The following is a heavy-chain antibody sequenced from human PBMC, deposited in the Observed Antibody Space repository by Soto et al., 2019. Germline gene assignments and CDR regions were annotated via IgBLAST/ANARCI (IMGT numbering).Heavy chain of an antibody. CDR2: IKQDGGDK. V-gene: IGHV3-7*04. D-gene: IGHD6-13*01. CDR3: GRALAGAGFY. CDR1: GFTFSSYL. J-gene: IGHJ4*02. Sequence: LRLSCAASGFTFSSYLMTWVRQAPGKGLEGVGNIKQDGGDKNYADSVKGRFSISRDNAKNALYLQMNSLRAEDTAVYYCGRALAGAGFYCGPGPLVTVSS.